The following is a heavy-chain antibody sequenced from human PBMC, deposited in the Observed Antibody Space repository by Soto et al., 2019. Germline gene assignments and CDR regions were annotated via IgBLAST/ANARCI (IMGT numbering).Heavy chain of an antibody. V-gene: IGHV1-69*13. CDR3: ARDYCTNGVCYDHPYYYYYYGMDV. Sequence: SVKVSCKASGGTFSSYAISWVRQAPGQGLEWMGGIIPIFGTANYAQKFQGRVTITADESTSTAYMELSSLRSEDTAVYYCARDYCTNGVCYDHPYYYYYYGMDVWG. CDR2: IIPIFGTA. D-gene: IGHD2-8*01. J-gene: IGHJ6*02. CDR1: GGTFSSYA.